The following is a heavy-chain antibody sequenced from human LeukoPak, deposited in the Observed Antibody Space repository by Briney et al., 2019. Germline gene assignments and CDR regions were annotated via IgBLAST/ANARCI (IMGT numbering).Heavy chain of an antibody. CDR3: ARGRSSSWYARAFDI. D-gene: IGHD6-13*01. CDR2: INHNGST. Sequence: SETLSLTCAVYGGSFSGYYWSWIRQPPGKGLEWIGEINHNGSTNYNPSLKSRVTISVDTSKNQFSLKLSSVTAADTAVYYCARGRSSSWYARAFDIWGQGTMVTVSS. V-gene: IGHV4-34*01. CDR1: GGSFSGYY. J-gene: IGHJ3*02.